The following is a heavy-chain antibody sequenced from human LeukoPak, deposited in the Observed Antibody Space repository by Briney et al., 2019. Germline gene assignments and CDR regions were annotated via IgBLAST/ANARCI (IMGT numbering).Heavy chain of an antibody. J-gene: IGHJ6*02. D-gene: IGHD2-2*01. CDR1: GFTFSGFA. Sequence: PGGSLRLSCSASGFTFSGFAMHWVRQTLGQGLEYVSGVRSIGGSTDYADSVKGRFTIYRDNSKNTLHLQMSSLRAEDTAVYYCAKDRSTSSTYYYYSMDVWGQWTTVTVSS. CDR2: VRSIGGST. CDR3: AKDRSTSSTYYYYSMDV. V-gene: IGHV3-64D*09.